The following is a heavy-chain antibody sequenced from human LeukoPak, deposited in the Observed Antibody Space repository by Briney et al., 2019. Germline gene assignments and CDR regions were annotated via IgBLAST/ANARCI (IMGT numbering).Heavy chain of an antibody. J-gene: IGHJ4*02. CDR2: IYYSGST. D-gene: IGHD2-21*01. CDR3: ARGADKLRWFRQINSYYFDY. CDR1: GGSISSYY. V-gene: IGHV4-59*01. Sequence: NASETLSLTCTVSGGSISSYYWSWIRQPPGKGLEWIGYIYYSGSTNYNPSLKSRVTISVDTSKNQFSLKLSSVTAADTAVYYCARGADKLRWFRQINSYYFDYWGQGTLVTVSS.